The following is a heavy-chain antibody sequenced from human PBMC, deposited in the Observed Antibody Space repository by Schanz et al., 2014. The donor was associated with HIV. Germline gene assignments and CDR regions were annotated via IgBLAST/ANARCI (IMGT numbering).Heavy chain of an antibody. CDR3: AKASVEMLGSYFNYGMDV. CDR1: GFTFSSYW. Sequence: EVQLVESGGGLVQPGGSLRLSCAASGFTFSSYWMHWVRQAPGKGLVWVSRINSDGSSRSYADSVKGRFTISRDNAKNTLYLQMNSLRAEDTAVYYCAKASVEMLGSYFNYGMDVWGQGTTVTVSS. J-gene: IGHJ6*02. D-gene: IGHD3-10*01. V-gene: IGHV3-74*01. CDR2: INSDGSSR.